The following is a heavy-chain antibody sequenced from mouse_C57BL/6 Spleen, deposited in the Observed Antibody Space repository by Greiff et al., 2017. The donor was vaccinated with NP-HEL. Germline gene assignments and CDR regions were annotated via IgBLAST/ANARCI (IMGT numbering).Heavy chain of an antibody. CDR1: GYAFSSSW. CDR2: IYPGDGDT. Sequence: VKLMESGPELVKPGASVKISCKASGYAFSSSWMNWVKQRPGKGLEWIGRIYPGDGDTNYNGKFKGKATLTADKSSSTAYMQLSSLTSEDSAVYFCAPMVTTGYYYAMDYWGQGTSVTVSS. CDR3: APMVTTGYYYAMDY. D-gene: IGHD2-2*01. V-gene: IGHV1-82*01. J-gene: IGHJ4*01.